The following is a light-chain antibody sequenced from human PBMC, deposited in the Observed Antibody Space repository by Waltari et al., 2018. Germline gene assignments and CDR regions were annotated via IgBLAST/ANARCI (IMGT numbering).Light chain of an antibody. J-gene: IGKJ2*01. CDR1: QSVTSS. CDR2: SAS. CDR3: QQYNKWPPTT. V-gene: IGKV3-15*01. Sequence: EIVMTQSPATLSVSPGERATLSCRASQSVTSSLVWYQQNPGQAPRLLIYSASTRATGIPARFSCSGSGTEFTLTISSMQSEDIAVYYCQQYNKWPPTTFGQGTKLEIK.